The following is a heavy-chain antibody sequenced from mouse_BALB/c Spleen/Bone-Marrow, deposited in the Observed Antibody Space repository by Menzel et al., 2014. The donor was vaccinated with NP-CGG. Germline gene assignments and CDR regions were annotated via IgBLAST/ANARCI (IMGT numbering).Heavy chain of an antibody. V-gene: IGHV1S29*02. CDR3: ARIYYGYEFTY. J-gene: IGHJ3*01. CDR1: GYIFTDYN. CDR2: IYPYNGVT. D-gene: IGHD2-2*01. Sequence: EVQLQQSGPELLKPGASVKISCKASGYIFTDYNMHWVKQSHGKSLEWIGYIYPYNGVTAYNQKFKSKATLTVDNSSSTAYMEFRSLTSEDSAVYYCARIYYGYEFTYWGQGTLVTVSA.